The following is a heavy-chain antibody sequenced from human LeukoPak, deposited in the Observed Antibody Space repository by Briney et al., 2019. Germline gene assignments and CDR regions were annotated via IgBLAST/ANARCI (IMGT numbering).Heavy chain of an antibody. CDR3: ARGHTAVTRHFDF. Sequence: PGGSLRLSCAASGFTFSSYWMNWVRQAPGKGLEWVSIISSGSSAIFSADALKGRFTISRDDAKNLLYLDMNSLRAEDTAVYYCARGHTAVTRHFDFWGQGTLVTVSS. CDR1: GFTFSSYW. CDR2: ISSGSSAI. J-gene: IGHJ4*02. V-gene: IGHV3-21*01. D-gene: IGHD4-17*01.